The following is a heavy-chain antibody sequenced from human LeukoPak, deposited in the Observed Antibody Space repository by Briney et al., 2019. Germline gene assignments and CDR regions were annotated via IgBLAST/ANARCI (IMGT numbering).Heavy chain of an antibody. CDR1: GFTFSSYA. D-gene: IGHD3-10*01. CDR3: AKDFLTRYGSGSFFDY. CDR2: IRGSGGST. J-gene: IGHJ4*02. Sequence: GGSLRLSCAASGFTFSSYAMSWVSQVPGKGLEWVSAIRGSGGSTDYADSVKGRFTISRDNSKNMVFLQMNSLRADDTAVYYCAKDFLTRYGSGSFFDYWGQGTLVTVSS. V-gene: IGHV3-23*01.